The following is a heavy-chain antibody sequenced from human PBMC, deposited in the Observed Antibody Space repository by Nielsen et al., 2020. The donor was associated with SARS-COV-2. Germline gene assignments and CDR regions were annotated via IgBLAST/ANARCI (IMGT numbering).Heavy chain of an antibody. J-gene: IGHJ4*02. V-gene: IGHV4-34*01. Sequence: SETLSLTCAVYGGSFSGYYWSWIRQPPGKGLEWIGEINHSGSTNYNPSLKSRVTISVDTSKNQFSLKLSSVTAADTAVYYCARGADSSGWYLIDYWGQGTLVTVSS. CDR3: ARGADSSGWYLIDY. D-gene: IGHD6-19*01. CDR1: GGSFSGYY. CDR2: INHSGST.